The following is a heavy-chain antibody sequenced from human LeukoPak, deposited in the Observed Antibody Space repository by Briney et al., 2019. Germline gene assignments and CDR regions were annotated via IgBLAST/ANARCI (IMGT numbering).Heavy chain of an antibody. V-gene: IGHV4-4*07. Sequence: SETLSPTCTVSGCSMNSYYWSWIRQPAGKGLEWVGRIYASGSTIYNPSLRSRLTMSVDTSKNQFSLRLTSVTAADTAVYYCAREDFSNYRYWYFDLWGRGTLVTVSS. D-gene: IGHD4-11*01. CDR3: AREDFSNYRYWYFDL. J-gene: IGHJ2*01. CDR2: IYASGST. CDR1: GCSMNSYY.